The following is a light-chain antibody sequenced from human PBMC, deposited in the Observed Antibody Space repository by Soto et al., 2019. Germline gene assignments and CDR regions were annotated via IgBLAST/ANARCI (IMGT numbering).Light chain of an antibody. J-gene: IGKJ1*01. CDR1: QSVSSSY. Sequence: EIVLSQSPGTLSLSPGERATLSCRASQSVSSSYLAWYQQKPGQAPRLLIYGASSRATGIPDRFSGSGSGTDFPLTISRLEPEDFAVYYCQQYGSSPRTFGQGPKVEIK. CDR3: QQYGSSPRT. V-gene: IGKV3-20*01. CDR2: GAS.